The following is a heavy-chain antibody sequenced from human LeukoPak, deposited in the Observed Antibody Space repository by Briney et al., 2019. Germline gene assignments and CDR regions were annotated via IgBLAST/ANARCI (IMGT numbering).Heavy chain of an antibody. Sequence: GGSLRLSCAASGFTFSNYWMHWVRQAPGKGLVWVSRINSDGINTSYADSVKGRFTISRDNAKNTLYLQMNSLRADDTAVYYCARSMYCGGDCYYYFDYWGQGTLVTVAS. J-gene: IGHJ4*02. CDR1: GFTFSNYW. V-gene: IGHV3-74*01. CDR2: INSDGINT. CDR3: ARSMYCGGDCYYYFDY. D-gene: IGHD2-21*02.